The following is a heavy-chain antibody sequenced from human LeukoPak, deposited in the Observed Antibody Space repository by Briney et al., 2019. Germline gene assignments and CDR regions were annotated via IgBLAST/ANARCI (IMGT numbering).Heavy chain of an antibody. CDR1: GGSISSGGYY. J-gene: IGHJ4*02. D-gene: IGHD3-3*01. CDR2: IYYSGST. Sequence: SETLSLTCTVSGGSISSGGYYWSWIRQHPGKGLEWIGYIYYSGSTYYNPSLKSRVTISVDTSKNQFSLKLSSVTAADTAVYYCVRETILEWSFDYWGQGTLVTVSS. CDR3: VRETILEWSFDY. V-gene: IGHV4-31*03.